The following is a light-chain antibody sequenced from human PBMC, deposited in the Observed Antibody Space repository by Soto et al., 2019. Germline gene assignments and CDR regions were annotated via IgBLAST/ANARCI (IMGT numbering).Light chain of an antibody. Sequence: DIQMTQSPSALSASVGDSVTITCRASQTISNYLNWYQKKPGKAPNLLIYAASNLQSGVPSRFSGSGSGTDFTLTISSLQPEDFATYYCQQANSFPLTFGGGTKVDI. CDR3: QQANSFPLT. V-gene: IGKV1-39*01. CDR2: AAS. J-gene: IGKJ4*01. CDR1: QTISNY.